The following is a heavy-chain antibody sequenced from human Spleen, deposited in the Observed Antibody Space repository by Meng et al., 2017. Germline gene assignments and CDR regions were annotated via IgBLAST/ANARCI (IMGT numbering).Heavy chain of an antibody. Sequence: SETLSLTCSVSGDYINSYYWSWIRQAPGKGLEWVGYIYYTGSTNLNPTLKSRVTMSVDTSKNQFSLNINSVTAADTAVYFCARVGDGGSGHFDHWGQG. CDR2: IYYTGST. CDR3: ARVGDGGSGHFDH. CDR1: GDYINSYY. J-gene: IGHJ4*02. D-gene: IGHD3-10*01. V-gene: IGHV4-59*01.